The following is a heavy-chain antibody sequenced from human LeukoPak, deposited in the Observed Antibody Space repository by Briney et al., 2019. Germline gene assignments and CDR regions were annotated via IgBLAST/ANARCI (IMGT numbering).Heavy chain of an antibody. CDR2: ISSSGNSGDKT. J-gene: IGHJ5*02. CDR3: AKGDDYGASTRLPKYNWFDP. Sequence: GGSLRPSCAASGFSFSNYAMSWVRQAPGKGLEWVSTISSSGNSGDKTYYEDSVKGRFTISRDNSKDTLYLEMNSLRADDTAVYYCAKGDDYGASTRLPKYNWFDPWGQGTLVTVSS. CDR1: GFSFSNYA. V-gene: IGHV3-23*01. D-gene: IGHD4/OR15-4a*01.